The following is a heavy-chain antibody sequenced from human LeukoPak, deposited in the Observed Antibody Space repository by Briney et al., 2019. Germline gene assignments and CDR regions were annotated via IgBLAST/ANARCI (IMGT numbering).Heavy chain of an antibody. CDR2: IIPIFGTA. V-gene: IGHV1-69*13. J-gene: IGHJ4*02. CDR3: ASGPNWGTNFYYFDY. Sequence: PVKVSCKASGGTFSSYAISWVRQAPGQGLEWMGGIIPIFGTANYAQKFQGRVTITADESTITAYMELSSLRSEDTAVYYCASGPNWGTNFYYFDYWGQGTLVTVSS. CDR1: GGTFSSYA. D-gene: IGHD3-16*01.